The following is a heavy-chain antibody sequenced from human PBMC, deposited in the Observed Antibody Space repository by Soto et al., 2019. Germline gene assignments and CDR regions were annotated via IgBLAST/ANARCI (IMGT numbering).Heavy chain of an antibody. CDR2: ISSSSSTI. D-gene: IGHD4-17*01. Sequence: EVQLVESGGGLVQPGGSLRLSCVASGFILNSYSMNWVRQAPGKGLEWVSYISSSSSTIYYADSVKGRFSISRDNAKNSVFLQMNSLRDDDTAVYYCARGDYGDCFDPWGQGTLVTVSS. J-gene: IGHJ5*02. CDR1: GFILNSYS. V-gene: IGHV3-48*02. CDR3: ARGDYGDCFDP.